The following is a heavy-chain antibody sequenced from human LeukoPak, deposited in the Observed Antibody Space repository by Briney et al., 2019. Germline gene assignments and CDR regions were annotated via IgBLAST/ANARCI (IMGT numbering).Heavy chain of an antibody. V-gene: IGHV3-30*04. CDR3: ARYSSGWHFDY. D-gene: IGHD6-19*01. J-gene: IGHJ4*02. CDR1: GFTFSSYA. Sequence: GGSLRLSCAASGFTFSSYAMHWVRQAPGKGLEWVAVISYDGSNKYYADSVKGRFTISRDNSKNTLYLQMNSLRAEDTAVYYCARYSSGWHFDYWGQGTLVTVSS. CDR2: ISYDGSNK.